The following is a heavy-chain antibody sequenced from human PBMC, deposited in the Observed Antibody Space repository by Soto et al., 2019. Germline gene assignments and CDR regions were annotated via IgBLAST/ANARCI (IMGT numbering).Heavy chain of an antibody. CDR2: ISPIFGTA. V-gene: IGHV1-69*01. J-gene: IGHJ5*02. CDR1: GGTFNSYA. CDR3: AKSLSCAAGRCDLIPDA. Sequence: VQLVQSGAEVQKPGSSVKVSCKASGGTFNSYAIPWVRQAPGQGLEWLGGISPIFGTADYSQRFQGRVTISADESSNTVYMALSSLTSEDTAVYYCAKSLSCAAGRCDLIPDAWGQGTLVSVSS. D-gene: IGHD6-13*01.